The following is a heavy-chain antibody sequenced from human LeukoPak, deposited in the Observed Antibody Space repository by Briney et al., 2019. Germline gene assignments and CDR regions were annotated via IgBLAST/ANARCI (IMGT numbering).Heavy chain of an antibody. CDR3: AKDQGGNGDYPIDY. CDR2: ISYDGSNK. V-gene: IGHV3-30*18. CDR1: GFTFSSYG. D-gene: IGHD4-17*01. J-gene: IGHJ4*02. Sequence: GGSLRLSCAASGFTFSSYGMHWVRQAPGKGLEWVAVISYDGSNKYYADSVKGRFTISRDNSKNTLYLQMNSLRAEDTAVYYCAKDQGGNGDYPIDYWGQGTLVTVSS.